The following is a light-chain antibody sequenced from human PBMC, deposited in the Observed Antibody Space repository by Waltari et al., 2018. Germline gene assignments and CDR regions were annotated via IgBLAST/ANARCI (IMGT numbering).Light chain of an antibody. CDR2: RAS. CDR3: QQYNSKSYT. CDR1: ESITNW. V-gene: IGKV1-5*03. Sequence: DIQMTQSPSTLSASVGDRVTITCRAKESITNWFAWYQHTPGKAPKLHIYRASTLERGVPSRFSGSGSGTEFTLTISSLQPDDFATYYCQQYNSKSYTFGEGTKLEIK. J-gene: IGKJ2*01.